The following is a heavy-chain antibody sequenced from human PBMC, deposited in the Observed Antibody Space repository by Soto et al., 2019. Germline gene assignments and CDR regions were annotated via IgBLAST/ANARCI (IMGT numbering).Heavy chain of an antibody. J-gene: IGHJ4*02. CDR3: ARSEATGLDH. V-gene: IGHV4-4*02. CDR1: GGSMARSNW. CDR2: AHHSGRT. D-gene: IGHD1-26*01. Sequence: SETLSLTSNVSGGSMARSNWWHWVRQSPGKGLEWIGEAHHSGRTNYNPSLKSRVTRSVDKSKNHFSLKLSSVTAADSAVYYCARSEATGLDHWGQGTLVTVSS.